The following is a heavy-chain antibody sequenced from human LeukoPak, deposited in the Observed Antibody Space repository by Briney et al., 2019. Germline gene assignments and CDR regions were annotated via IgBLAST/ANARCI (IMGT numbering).Heavy chain of an antibody. CDR3: ARAIGYCSGGSCYHYYYYGMDV. CDR1: GYSITSGYY. D-gene: IGHD2-15*01. CDR2: IYHSGST. J-gene: IGHJ6*02. Sequence: SETLSLTCTVSGYSITSGYYWGWIRQPPGKGLEWIGSIYHSGSTYYNPSLKSRVTISVDTSKNEFSLKLSSVTAADTAVYYCARAIGYCSGGSCYHYYYYGMDVWGQGTTVTVSS. V-gene: IGHV4-38-2*02.